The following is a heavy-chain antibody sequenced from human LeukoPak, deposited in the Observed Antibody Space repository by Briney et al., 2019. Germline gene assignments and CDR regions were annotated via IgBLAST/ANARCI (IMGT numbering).Heavy chain of an antibody. D-gene: IGHD5-18*01. Sequence: GGSLRLSCVASGFPFSSYWMTWVRQAPGKGLEWVANIKQDGSKKSYVDSVKGRFTISKNSAKNSLYLQMNTLRVEDTAMYYCASLDTAKQPLANHWGQGTLVTVSS. CDR3: ASLDTAKQPLANH. V-gene: IGHV3-7*03. CDR2: IKQDGSKK. J-gene: IGHJ5*02. CDR1: GFPFSSYW.